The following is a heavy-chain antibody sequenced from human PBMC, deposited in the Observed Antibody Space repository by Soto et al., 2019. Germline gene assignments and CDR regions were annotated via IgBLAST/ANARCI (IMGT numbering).Heavy chain of an antibody. Sequence: VGPLRLSFAASGFPFTNSWMNWVRQTPGKGLMWVSRISPDGSDVGYADSVEGRFTVSRDNAKNTLYLQMHSLRAEDTAMYYCECCGHLVQVAPSDCDRWGQGTLVTVSS. V-gene: IGHV3-74*01. CDR1: GFPFTNSW. J-gene: IGHJ5*02. CDR2: ISPDGSDV. CDR3: ECCGHLVQVAPSDCDR. D-gene: IGHD2-8*02.